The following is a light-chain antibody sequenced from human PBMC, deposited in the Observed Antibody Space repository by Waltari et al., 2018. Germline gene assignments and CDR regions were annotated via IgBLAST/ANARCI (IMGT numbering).Light chain of an antibody. V-gene: IGLV2-14*03. CDR1: SNDIGTYSR. J-gene: IGLJ2*01. Sequence: QSALPQPASVSGSHGQSITIACTGTSNDIGTYSRVPWYQQRPGQAPNLIIYDVNRRPSGVSLRFSGSKSDNTASLTVSGLQAEDEAEYYCCSYSRTNIVIFGGGTKLTVL. CDR2: DVN. CDR3: CSYSRTNIVI.